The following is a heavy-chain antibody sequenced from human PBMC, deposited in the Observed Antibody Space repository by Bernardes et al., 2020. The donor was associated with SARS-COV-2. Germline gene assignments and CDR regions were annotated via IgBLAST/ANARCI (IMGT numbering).Heavy chain of an antibody. D-gene: IGHD5-18*01. CDR3: AKGGYRYGS. Sequence: ASVKVSCKASGYTFTAYYLHWVRPAPGQGLAWMGWINPNSGGTNYAQKFQGRVTMTRDTSISTAYMELSRLRSDDTAVYYCAKGGYRYGSWGQGTLVTVSS. CDR2: INPNSGGT. CDR1: GYTFTAYY. J-gene: IGHJ5*02. V-gene: IGHV1-2*02.